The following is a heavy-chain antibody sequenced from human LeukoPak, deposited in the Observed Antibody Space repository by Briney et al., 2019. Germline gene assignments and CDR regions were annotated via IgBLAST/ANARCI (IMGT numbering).Heavy chain of an antibody. Sequence: PGGSLRLSCAASGFTFSSYGMHWVRQAPGKGLKWVPFIRYDGSNKYYADSVKGRFTISRDNSKNTLYLQMNSLRAEDTAVYYCAGAVAGTVRFDYWGQGTLVTVSS. V-gene: IGHV3-30*02. CDR2: IRYDGSNK. D-gene: IGHD6-19*01. CDR3: AGAVAGTVRFDY. J-gene: IGHJ4*02. CDR1: GFTFSSYG.